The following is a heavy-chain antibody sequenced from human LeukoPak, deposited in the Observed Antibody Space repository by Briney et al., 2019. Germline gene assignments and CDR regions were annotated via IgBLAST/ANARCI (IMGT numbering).Heavy chain of an antibody. D-gene: IGHD6-13*01. CDR1: GYTFTGYY. V-gene: IGHV1-2*02. Sequence: ASVKVSCKASGYTFTGYYMHWVRQAPGQGLEWMGWINPNSGGTNYAQKFQGRVTITRDTSISTAYMELSRLRSDDTAVYYCARGVAAAGKDPSHYYYMDVWGKGTTVTVSS. CDR2: INPNSGGT. CDR3: ARGVAAAGKDPSHYYYMDV. J-gene: IGHJ6*03.